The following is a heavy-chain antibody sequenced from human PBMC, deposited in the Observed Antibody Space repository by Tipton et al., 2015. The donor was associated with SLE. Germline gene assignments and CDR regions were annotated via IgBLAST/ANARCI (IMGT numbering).Heavy chain of an antibody. CDR3: TRANFGDADY. CDR2: IRSKANSYAT. J-gene: IGHJ4*02. Sequence: SLRLSCAASGFTFSDSAIHWVRQAPGKGLEWVGRIRSKANSYATAYAASGKGRFTISRDDLKNTAFLQMNSLKTEDTAVYYCTRANFGDADYWGQGTLVTVSS. V-gene: IGHV3-73*01. D-gene: IGHD2-21*01. CDR1: GFTFSDSA.